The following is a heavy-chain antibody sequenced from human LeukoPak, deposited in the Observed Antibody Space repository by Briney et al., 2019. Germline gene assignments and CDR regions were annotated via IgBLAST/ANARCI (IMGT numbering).Heavy chain of an antibody. CDR1: GFTFSSYE. Sequence: GGSLRLSCVASGFTFSSYEMNWVRQAPGKGLEWVSYISSGSTIYYADPVKGRFTISRDNAKNSLYLQMNSLRAEDTAVYYCAELGITMIGGVWGKGTTVTISS. V-gene: IGHV3-48*03. J-gene: IGHJ6*04. D-gene: IGHD3-10*02. CDR2: ISSGSTI. CDR3: AELGITMIGGV.